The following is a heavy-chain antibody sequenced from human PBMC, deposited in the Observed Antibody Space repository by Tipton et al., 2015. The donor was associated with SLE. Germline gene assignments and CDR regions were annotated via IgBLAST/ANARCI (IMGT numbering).Heavy chain of an antibody. J-gene: IGHJ4*02. D-gene: IGHD4-23*01. CDR2: IIPIFGTA. V-gene: IGHV1-69*06. CDR3: ARMDYGGNYFDY. CDR1: GGTFSSYA. Sequence: QSGPEVKKPGSSVKVSCKASGGTFSSYAISWVRQAPGQGLEWMGGIIPIFGTANYAQKFQGRVTITADKSTSTAYMELSSLRSEDTAVYYCARMDYGGNYFDYWGQGTLVTVSS.